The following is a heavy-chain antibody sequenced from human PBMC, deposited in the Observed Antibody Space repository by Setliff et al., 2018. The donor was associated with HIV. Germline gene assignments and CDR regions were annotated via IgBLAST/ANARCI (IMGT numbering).Heavy chain of an antibody. CDR1: GFSFNNYY. CDR3: ARAGLGVVISTGTISLNPTFNPTFGSGERRPLDY. D-gene: IGHD3-22*01. Sequence: GSLRLSCIASGFSFNNYYMTWVRQAPGKGLEWVGNIKSDGTEKNYADSVRGRFTISRDDTKNSLYLQMDGLRVEDTAVYYCARAGLGVVISTGTISLNPTFNPTFGSGERRPLDYWGQGTLVTVSS. J-gene: IGHJ4*02. V-gene: IGHV3-7*03. CDR2: IKSDGTEK.